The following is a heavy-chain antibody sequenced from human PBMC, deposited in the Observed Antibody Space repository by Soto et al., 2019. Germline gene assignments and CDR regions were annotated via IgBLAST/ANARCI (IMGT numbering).Heavy chain of an antibody. V-gene: IGHV1-2*04. CDR3: ARESGGATATLDYYYFYMDV. CDR1: GDRFTDYY. J-gene: IGHJ6*03. Sequence: QVQLVQSGAEVKEPGASVTVSCRASGDRFTDYYMHWVRQAPGQGLEWMGWINPNSGVTKYAQKLQGWVTMTRATSIRTVYMQLSRLGFDATAIYYCARESGGATATLDYYYFYMDVWGTGTTVTVSS. CDR2: INPNSGVT. D-gene: IGHD5-12*01.